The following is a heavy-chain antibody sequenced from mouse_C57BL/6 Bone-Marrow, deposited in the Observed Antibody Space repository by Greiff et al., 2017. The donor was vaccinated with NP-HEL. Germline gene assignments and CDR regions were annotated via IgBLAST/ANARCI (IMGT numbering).Heavy chain of an antibody. CDR2: ISGGGGNT. V-gene: IGHV5-9*01. J-gene: IGHJ4*01. CDR3: ASYDYYAMDY. CDR1: GFTFSSYT. Sequence: EVMLVESGGGLVKPGGSLKLSCAASGFTFSSYTMSWVRQTPEKRLEWVATISGGGGNTYYPDSVKGRFTISRDNAKNTLYLQMSSLRSEDTALYYCASYDYYAMDYWGQGTSVTVSS.